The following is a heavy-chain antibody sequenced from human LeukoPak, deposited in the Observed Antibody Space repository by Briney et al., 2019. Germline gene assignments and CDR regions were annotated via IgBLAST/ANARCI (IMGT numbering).Heavy chain of an antibody. Sequence: ASVKVSCKASGYTFTSYYMHWVRQAPGQGLEWMGIINPSGGSTSYAQKFQGRVTMTRDMSTSTVYMELNSLKTEDTAVYYCTTEPPYYGGNYIDVFDIWGQGTMVTVSS. CDR1: GYTFTSYY. V-gene: IGHV1-46*01. J-gene: IGHJ3*02. D-gene: IGHD4-23*01. CDR2: INPSGGST. CDR3: TTEPPYYGGNYIDVFDI.